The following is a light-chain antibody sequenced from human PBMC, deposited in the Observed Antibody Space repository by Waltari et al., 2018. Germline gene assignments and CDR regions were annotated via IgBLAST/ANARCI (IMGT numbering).Light chain of an antibody. CDR2: GAS. J-gene: IGKJ1*01. Sequence: EIVMKQSPATLSVSPGDRATLSCRASQSVSSNLAWYQEKPGQAPRPLIYGASTRATGSPARFSGSGSGTEFTLTISSLQSEDFAVYYCQQYNNWPPWTFGQGTKVEIK. CDR1: QSVSSN. V-gene: IGKV3-15*01. CDR3: QQYNNWPPWT.